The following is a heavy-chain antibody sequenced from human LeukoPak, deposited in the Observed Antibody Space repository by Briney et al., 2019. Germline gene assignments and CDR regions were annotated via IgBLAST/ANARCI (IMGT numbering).Heavy chain of an antibody. CDR1: GGSLSSSSYY. J-gene: IGHJ6*02. V-gene: IGHV4-34*01. CDR2: INHSGST. CDR3: ARGGYCSSTSCYVARYYYYYGMDL. D-gene: IGHD2-2*01. Sequence: SEPLSLTCTVSGGSLSSSSYYWSWIRQPPGKGLEWIGEINHSGSTNYNPSLKSRVTISVDTSKNQFSLKLSSVTAADTAVYYCARGGYCSSTSCYVARYYYYYGMDLGGQDTGHTVSS.